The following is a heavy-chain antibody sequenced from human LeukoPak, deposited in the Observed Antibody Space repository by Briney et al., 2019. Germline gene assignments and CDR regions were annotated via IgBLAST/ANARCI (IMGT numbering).Heavy chain of an antibody. V-gene: IGHV3-30*04. CDR3: AKDKSDSADYYFDY. J-gene: IGHJ4*02. CDR2: ISHDGSYK. CDR1: GFTFSDYT. Sequence: GGSLRLSCVASGFTFSDYTMRWVRQAPGKGLEWVAVISHDGSYKFYADSVKGRFTVSRDNSKNTLFLQMNNLRTEDTAVYYCAKDKSDSADYYFDYWGQGTLVTVSS. D-gene: IGHD2-15*01.